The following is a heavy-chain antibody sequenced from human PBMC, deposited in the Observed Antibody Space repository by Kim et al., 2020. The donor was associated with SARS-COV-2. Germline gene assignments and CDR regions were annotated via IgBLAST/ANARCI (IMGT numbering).Heavy chain of an antibody. J-gene: IGHJ4*02. CDR1: GFTFSSYG. Sequence: GGSLRLSCAASGFTFSSYGMHWVRQAPGKGLEWVAVISYDGSNKYYADSVEGRFTISRDNSKNTLYLQMNSLRAEDTAVYYCAKRGVSSGWVDYWGQGTL. CDR3: AKRGVSSGWVDY. D-gene: IGHD3-10*01. CDR2: ISYDGSNK. V-gene: IGHV3-30*18.